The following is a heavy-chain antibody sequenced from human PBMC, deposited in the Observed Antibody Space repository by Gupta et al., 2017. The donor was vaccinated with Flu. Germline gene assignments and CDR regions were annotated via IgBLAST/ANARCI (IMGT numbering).Heavy chain of an antibody. D-gene: IGHD3-9*01. CDR1: SSYA. V-gene: IGHV3-23*01. CDR3: AKDPQPFTTWFSDESDFDH. J-gene: IGHJ4*02. CDR2: ISSSGETT. Sequence: SSYALSWVRQAPGQGLHWVSSISSSGETTYYADSVKGRFTISRDDSKNALYLQMDSLRAEDTAVYFCAKDPQPFTTWFSDESDFDHWGQGTLVTVSS.